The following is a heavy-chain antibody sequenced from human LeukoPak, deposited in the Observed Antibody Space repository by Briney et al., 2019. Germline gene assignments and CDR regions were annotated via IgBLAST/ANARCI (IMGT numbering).Heavy chain of an antibody. CDR3: ARNREYYDFWSGYNYYYYYMDV. Sequence: SETLSLTCTVSGYSISSGYYWGWIRQPPGKGLEWIGSIYHSGSTYYNPSLKSRVTISVDTSKNQFSLKLSSVTAADTAVYYCARNREYYDFWSGYNYYYYYMDVWGKGTMVTVSS. V-gene: IGHV4-38-2*02. CDR1: GYSISSGYY. J-gene: IGHJ6*03. D-gene: IGHD3-3*01. CDR2: IYHSGST.